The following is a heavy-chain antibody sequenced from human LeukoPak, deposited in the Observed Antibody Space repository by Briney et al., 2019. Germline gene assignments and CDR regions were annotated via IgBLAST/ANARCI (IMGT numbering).Heavy chain of an antibody. J-gene: IGHJ4*02. Sequence: PSETLSLTCTISGSSITSVSHYWVWIRQPPGKGLEWIVDIYYTGSTYYSPSLRSRVTMSVHTSENQFSLRLNSVTAVDTAVYYCARRWGNIVGVTYEYWGQGTLVTVSS. CDR2: IYYTGST. V-gene: IGHV4-39*01. D-gene: IGHD3-16*01. CDR1: GSSITSVSHY. CDR3: ARRWGNIVGVTYEY.